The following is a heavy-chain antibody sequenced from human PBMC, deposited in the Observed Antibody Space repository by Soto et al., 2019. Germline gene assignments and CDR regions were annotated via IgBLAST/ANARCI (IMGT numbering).Heavy chain of an antibody. D-gene: IGHD6-13*01. V-gene: IGHV4-61*01. CDR1: GGSVSSGSYY. Sequence: SETLSLTCTVSGGSVSSGSYYWSWIRQPPGKGLEWIGYIYYSGSTNYDPSLKSRVTISVDTSKNQFSLKLSSVTAADTAVYYCAREVQQQLVLGWFDPWGQGTLVTVSS. J-gene: IGHJ5*02. CDR3: AREVQQQLVLGWFDP. CDR2: IYYSGST.